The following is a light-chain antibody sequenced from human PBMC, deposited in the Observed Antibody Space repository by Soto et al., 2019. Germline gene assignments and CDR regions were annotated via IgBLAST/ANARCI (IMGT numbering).Light chain of an antibody. CDR2: DAS. CDR1: HNIARW. J-gene: IGKJ1*01. V-gene: IGKV1-5*01. CDR3: QHLDSNWP. Sequence: DIQMTQSPSTLSASVGDRVSITCRASHNIARWLAWYQQKPGKAPRLLIYDASTLETGVPSRFSGSGSGTEFTLTISSLRPDDFATDFCQHLDSNWPFGQGTKVEI.